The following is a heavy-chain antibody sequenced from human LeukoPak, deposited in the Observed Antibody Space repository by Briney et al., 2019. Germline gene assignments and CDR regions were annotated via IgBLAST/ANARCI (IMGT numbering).Heavy chain of an antibody. CDR1: GYSISSGYY. CDR2: IYHSGIT. V-gene: IGHV4-38-2*01. J-gene: IGHJ4*02. D-gene: IGHD2-21*01. Sequence: SETLSLTCAVSGYSISSGYYWGGSRQPPGKGLEWIGSIYHSGITYYIPSLKSRVTISGDTPKNQCSLQLSSLPAADKAVYYCASRAHVGVPDTPQENFDYWGQGTLVTLSS. CDR3: ASRAHVGVPDTPQENFDY.